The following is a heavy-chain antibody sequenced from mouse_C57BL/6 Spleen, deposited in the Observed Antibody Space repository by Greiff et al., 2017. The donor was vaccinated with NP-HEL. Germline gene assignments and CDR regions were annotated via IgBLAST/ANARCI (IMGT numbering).Heavy chain of an antibody. CDR2: IYPGSGST. Sequence: QVQLQQPGAELVKPGASVKMSCKASGYTFTSYWITWVKQRPGQGLEWIGDIYPGSGSTNYNEKFKSKVTLTVDTSSSTAYMQLSSLTSEDSAVYYCARNPPLITTVVAQDYFDYWGQGTTLTVSS. CDR1: GYTFTSYW. V-gene: IGHV1-55*01. D-gene: IGHD1-1*01. CDR3: ARNPPLITTVVAQDYFDY. J-gene: IGHJ2*01.